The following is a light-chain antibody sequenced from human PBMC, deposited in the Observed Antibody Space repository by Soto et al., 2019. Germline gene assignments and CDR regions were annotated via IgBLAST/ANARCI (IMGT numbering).Light chain of an antibody. J-gene: IGKJ4*01. CDR2: WGS. CDR1: RTVLSISNNKNY. V-gene: IGKV4-1*01. CDR3: QQHYSTPF. Sequence: DIVMTQSPDSLAVSLGERVTVSCKSSRTVLSISNNKNYLAWYQQKAGQPPKLLIYWGSTRESGVPDRFVGGGAGTDFTLTISNLEAEDVAVYFCQQHYSTPFFGGGTKLEMK.